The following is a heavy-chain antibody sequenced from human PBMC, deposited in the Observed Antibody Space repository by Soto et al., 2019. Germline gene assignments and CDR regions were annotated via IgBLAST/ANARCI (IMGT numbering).Heavy chain of an antibody. CDR3: AKDSRGVTTDAFDI. D-gene: IGHD4-17*01. Sequence: EVQLLESGGGLVQPGGSLRLSCAASGFTFSSYAMSWVRQAPGKGLEWVSAISGSGGSTYYADSVKGRFTISRENSKNTRYLEMNSPRTGDTAVYYLAKDSRGVTTDAFDIWGQGTMVTVSS. V-gene: IGHV3-23*01. CDR2: ISGSGGST. J-gene: IGHJ3*02. CDR1: GFTFSSYA.